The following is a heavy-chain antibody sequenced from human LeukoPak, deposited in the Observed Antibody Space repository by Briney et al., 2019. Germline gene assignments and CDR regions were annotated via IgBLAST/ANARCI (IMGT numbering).Heavy chain of an antibody. CDR1: GFTFSSYG. V-gene: IGHV3-23*01. J-gene: IGHJ6*03. CDR3: AKGGGYEAQYYYYYLDV. D-gene: IGHD5-12*01. Sequence: GGSLRLSCAASGFTFSSYGMSWVRQAPGKGLEWVSAISGSGGTTSYADFVKGRFTISRDNSKNTLYLQMKSLRAEDTAVYYCAKGGGYEAQYYYYYLDVWGKGTTVTISS. CDR2: ISGSGGTT.